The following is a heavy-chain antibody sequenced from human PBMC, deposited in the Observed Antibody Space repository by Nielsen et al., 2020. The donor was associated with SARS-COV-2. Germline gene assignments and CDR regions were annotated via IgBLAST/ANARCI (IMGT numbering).Heavy chain of an antibody. J-gene: IGHJ5*02. CDR1: GGTFSSYA. Sequence: SVKVSCKASGGTFSSYAISWVRQAPGQGLEWMGGIIPIFGTANYAQKFQGRVTITADKSTSTAYMELSSLRSEDTAVYYCASGRAGIAAAGTVLWFDPWGQGTLVTVSS. V-gene: IGHV1-69*06. CDR2: IIPIFGTA. CDR3: ASGRAGIAAAGTVLWFDP. D-gene: IGHD6-13*01.